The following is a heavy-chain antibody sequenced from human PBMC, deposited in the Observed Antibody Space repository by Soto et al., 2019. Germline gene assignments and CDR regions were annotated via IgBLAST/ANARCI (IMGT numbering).Heavy chain of an antibody. CDR3: ARTFDTITYYFDY. V-gene: IGHV3-30*16. J-gene: IGHJ4*02. CDR2: ISFDGNII. CDR1: EFSFSSYA. Sequence: GGSLRLSCAASEFSFSSYAMHWIRQAPGKGLEWVAVISFDGNIIQYADSVKGRFIISRDNSKNTLYLQMNSPRGEDTAVYYCARTFDTITYYFDYWGQGTLVTVSS. D-gene: IGHD3-9*01.